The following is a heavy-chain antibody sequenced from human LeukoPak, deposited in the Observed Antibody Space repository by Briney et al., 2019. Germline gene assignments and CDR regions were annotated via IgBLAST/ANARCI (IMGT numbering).Heavy chain of an antibody. Sequence: GGSLRLSCAASGFTFSSYGMNWVRQAPGKGLEWVSYISSGGSTIYYADSVKGRFTISRDNAETSLYLEMNSLRAEDTAVYYCARDGTGGWNGDYWGQGTLVTVSS. CDR2: ISSGGSTI. D-gene: IGHD1-1*01. CDR1: GFTFSSYG. V-gene: IGHV3-48*03. CDR3: ARDGTGGWNGDY. J-gene: IGHJ4*02.